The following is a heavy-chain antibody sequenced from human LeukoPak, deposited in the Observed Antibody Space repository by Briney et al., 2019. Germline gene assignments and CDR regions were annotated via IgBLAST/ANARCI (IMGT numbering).Heavy chain of an antibody. V-gene: IGHV3-9*01. CDR2: ISWNSGSI. J-gene: IGHJ4*02. D-gene: IGHD6-19*01. Sequence: GGSLRLSCAASGFTFDDYAMHWVRQAPGKGLEWVSGISWNSGSIGYADSVKGRFTISRDNAKNPLYLQMNSLRAEDTALYYCAKGDPIAVAGMFDYWGQGTLVTVSS. CDR1: GFTFDDYA. CDR3: AKGDPIAVAGMFDY.